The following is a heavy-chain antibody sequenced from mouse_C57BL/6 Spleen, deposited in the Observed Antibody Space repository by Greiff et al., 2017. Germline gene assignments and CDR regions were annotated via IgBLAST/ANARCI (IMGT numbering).Heavy chain of an antibody. J-gene: IGHJ1*03. V-gene: IGHV5-6*02. Sequence: EVMLVESGGDLVKPGGSLKLSCAASGFTFSSYGMSWVRQTPDKRLEWVATISRGGSYTYYQDSVKGRFTISRDNAKNTLYLQLSSLKSEDTAMYYCARHADYDWYFDVWGKGTRVTVSS. D-gene: IGHD2-4*01. CDR2: ISRGGSYT. CDR1: GFTFSSYG. CDR3: ARHADYDWYFDV.